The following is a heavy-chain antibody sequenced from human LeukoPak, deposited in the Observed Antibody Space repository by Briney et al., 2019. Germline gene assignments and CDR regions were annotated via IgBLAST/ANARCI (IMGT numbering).Heavy chain of an antibody. CDR1: GFTFSDYE. Sequence: GGSLRLSCAASGFTFSDYETNWVRQAPGKGLEWISCISTSGSTTYYADSVKGRFTISRDNAMNSLFLQMNTLTAEDTAVYYCARGALHVFDYWGQGTPVTVSS. J-gene: IGHJ4*02. CDR2: ISTSGSTT. CDR3: ARGALHVFDY. V-gene: IGHV3-48*03. D-gene: IGHD3-10*02.